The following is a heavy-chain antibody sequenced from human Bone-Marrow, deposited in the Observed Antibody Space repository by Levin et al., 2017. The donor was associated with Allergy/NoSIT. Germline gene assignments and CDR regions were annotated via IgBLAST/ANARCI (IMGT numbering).Heavy chain of an antibody. J-gene: IGHJ4*02. V-gene: IGHV1-2*02. CDR2: INPTNGDT. CDR1: EYTFNTAY. CDR3: GRGGSGRIDN. Sequence: GESLKISCKASEYTFNTAYIHWVRQAPGQGPEWMGWINPTNGDTKFAQKFQGRVTMTRDTSTSTAYLELMRLTSDDTGVYYCGRGGSGRIDNWGQGALVTVSS. D-gene: IGHD3-10*01.